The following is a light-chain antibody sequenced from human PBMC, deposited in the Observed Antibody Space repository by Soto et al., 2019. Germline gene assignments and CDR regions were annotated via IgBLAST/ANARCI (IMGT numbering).Light chain of an antibody. J-gene: IGKJ4*01. Sequence: ETVMTQSPATLSVSPGEGATLSCRASQSVSSNLVWYQHRPGQAPRLLIYGASTRATDIPARFSGSGSGTEFTLTISSLQSDDYAFYYCQQYNNFPRTVGGGT. CDR1: QSVSSN. CDR2: GAS. V-gene: IGKV3-15*01. CDR3: QQYNNFPRT.